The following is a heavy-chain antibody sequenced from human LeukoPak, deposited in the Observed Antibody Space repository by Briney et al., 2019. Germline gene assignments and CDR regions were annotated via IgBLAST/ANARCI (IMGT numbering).Heavy chain of an antibody. CDR3: VRDGDDFNFDY. V-gene: IGHV3-48*04. CDR1: GFTFSDYS. D-gene: IGHD5-24*01. J-gene: IGHJ4*02. Sequence: PGGSLRLSCTASGFTFSDYSMNWVRQAPGKGLEWISYIGISSGNTKYADSVKGRFTISGDSARNSLYLQMSSLRAEDTAVYFCVRDGDDFNFDYWGQGSLVTVSS. CDR2: IGISSGNT.